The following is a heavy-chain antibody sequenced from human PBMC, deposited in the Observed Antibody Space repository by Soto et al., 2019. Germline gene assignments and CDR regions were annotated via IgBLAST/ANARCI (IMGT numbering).Heavy chain of an antibody. V-gene: IGHV3-53*02. CDR2: IFSGGST. CDR1: GFTVSSNY. CDR3: TRDLPGYGSSWPRE. Sequence: EVQLVETGGGLIQPGGSLRLSCAASGFTVSSNYMSWVRQAPGKGLAWVSVIFSGGSTYYADAVKGRFTISRDNSKNMLDLQMNGLRAEDTAVYYCTRDLPGYGSSWPREWGQGTLVTVSS. D-gene: IGHD6-13*01. J-gene: IGHJ4*02.